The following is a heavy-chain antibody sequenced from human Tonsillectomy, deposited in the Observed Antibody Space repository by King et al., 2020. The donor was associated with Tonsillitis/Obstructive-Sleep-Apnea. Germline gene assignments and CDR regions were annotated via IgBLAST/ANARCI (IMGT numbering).Heavy chain of an antibody. CDR2: IYYSGST. Sequence: VQLQESGPGLVKPSETLSLTCTVSGGSISSYYWSWIRQPPGKGLEWIGYIYYSGSTNYNPSLKSRVTISVDTSKNQFSLKLSSVTAADTAVYYCARGLGNLRYTFHYWGQGTLVTVSS. V-gene: IGHV4-59*01. D-gene: IGHD7-27*01. J-gene: IGHJ4*02. CDR3: ARGLGNLRYTFHY. CDR1: GGSISSYY.